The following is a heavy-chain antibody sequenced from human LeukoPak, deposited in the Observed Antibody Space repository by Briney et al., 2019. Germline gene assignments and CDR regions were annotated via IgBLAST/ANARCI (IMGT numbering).Heavy chain of an antibody. J-gene: IGHJ3*02. D-gene: IGHD3-22*01. V-gene: IGHV3-33*01. Sequence: PGGSLRLSCAASGFTFSSYGMHWVRQAPGKGLEWVAVIWYDGSNKYYADSVKGRFTISRDNSKNTLYPQMNSLRAEDTAVYYCARDLYYDLVEWGAFDIWGQGTMVTVSS. CDR2: IWYDGSNK. CDR3: ARDLYYDLVEWGAFDI. CDR1: GFTFSSYG.